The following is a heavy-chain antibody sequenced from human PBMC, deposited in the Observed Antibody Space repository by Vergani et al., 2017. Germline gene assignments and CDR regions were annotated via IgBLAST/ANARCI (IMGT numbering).Heavy chain of an antibody. CDR3: ARDEKGSSWYGSLGRGNYDYYYGRDV. D-gene: IGHD6-13*01. J-gene: IGHJ6*01. CDR1: GFTFSSYS. CDR2: ISSSSSYI. V-gene: IGHV3-21*01. Sequence: EVQLVESGGGLVKPGGSLRLSCAASGFTFSSYSMNWVRQAPGQGLEWVSSISSSSSYIYYADSVKGRFTISRDNAKNSLYLQRNSLRAEDTAVYYCARDEKGSSWYGSLGRGNYDYYYGRDVWGEGP.